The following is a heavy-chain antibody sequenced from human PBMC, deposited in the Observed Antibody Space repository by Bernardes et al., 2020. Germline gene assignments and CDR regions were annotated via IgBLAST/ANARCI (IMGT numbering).Heavy chain of an antibody. J-gene: IGHJ4*02. Sequence: GGTLRLSCSASGFTFSSYAVSWVRRGPGKGLEWVSAISGSGGSRYYADTVQGRFTISRANSKNTLYLQMNSLRDEDRAVDYGSNDGFRELLKVLDYWGTRTLVIVSP. CDR1: GFTFSSYA. D-gene: IGHD3-10*01. V-gene: IGHV3-23*01. CDR2: ISGSGGSR. CDR3: SNDGFRELLKVLDY.